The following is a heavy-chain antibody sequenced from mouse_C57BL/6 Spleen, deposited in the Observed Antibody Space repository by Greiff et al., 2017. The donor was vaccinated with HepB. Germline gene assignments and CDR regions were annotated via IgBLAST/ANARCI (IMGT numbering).Heavy chain of an antibody. CDR1: GFSLTSYG. V-gene: IGHV2-2*01. Sequence: QVQLQQSGPGLVQPSQSLSITCTVSGFSLTSYGVHWVRQSPGKGLEWLGVIWSGGSTDYNAAFISRLSISKDNSKSQVFFKMNSLQADDTAIYYCASEGREYYFDYWGQGTTLTVSS. J-gene: IGHJ2*01. CDR2: IWSGGST. CDR3: ASEGREYYFDY.